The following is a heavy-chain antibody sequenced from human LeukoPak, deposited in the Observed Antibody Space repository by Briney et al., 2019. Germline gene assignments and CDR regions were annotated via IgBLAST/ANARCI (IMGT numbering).Heavy chain of an antibody. D-gene: IGHD1-26*01. CDR1: GFTFSSYS. V-gene: IGHV3-21*01. CDR2: ISSSSSYI. Sequence: PGGSLRLSYAASGFTFSSYSMNWVRQAPGKGLEWVSSISSSSSYIYYADSVKGRFTISRDNAKNSLYLQMNSLRAEDTAVYYCARDKRGSYSRYYYYGMDVWGQGTTVTVSS. J-gene: IGHJ6*02. CDR3: ARDKRGSYSRYYYYGMDV.